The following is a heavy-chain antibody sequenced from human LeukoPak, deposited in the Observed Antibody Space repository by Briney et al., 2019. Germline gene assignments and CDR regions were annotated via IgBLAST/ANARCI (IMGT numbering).Heavy chain of an antibody. V-gene: IGHV3-9*01. CDR1: GFTFDDYA. CDR2: ISWNSGSR. CDR3: TKGSTYGSGSYLDY. J-gene: IGHJ4*02. Sequence: PGGSLTLSCAASGFTFDDYAMHWVRQAPGKGLEWVAGISWNSGSRGYADSVKGRFTISRDNAKNSLYLHMNSLRAEDTALYYCTKGSTYGSGSYLDYWGQGTLVAVSS. D-gene: IGHD3-10*01.